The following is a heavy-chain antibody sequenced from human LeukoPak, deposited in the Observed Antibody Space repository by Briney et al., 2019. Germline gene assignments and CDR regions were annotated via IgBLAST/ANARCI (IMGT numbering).Heavy chain of an antibody. V-gene: IGHV4-34*01. CDR3: ARGSRRSTMVRGVSLGY. D-gene: IGHD3-10*01. CDR1: GGSFSGYY. Sequence: PSETLSLTCAVYGGSFSGYYWSWIRQPPGKGLEWIGEINHSGSTNYNPSLKSRVTISVDTSKNQFSLKLSSVTAADTAVYYCARGSRRSTMVRGVSLGYWGQGTLVTVSS. J-gene: IGHJ4*02. CDR2: INHSGST.